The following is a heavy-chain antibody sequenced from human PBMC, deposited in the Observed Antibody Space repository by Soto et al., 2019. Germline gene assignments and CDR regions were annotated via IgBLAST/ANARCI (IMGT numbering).Heavy chain of an antibody. CDR2: IVPIFGTA. CDR3: ARNIAVAAFDY. Sequence: ASVKVSCKASGGTFSSYAISWVRQAPGQGLEWMGGIVPIFGTANYAQKFQGRVTITADESTSTAYMELSSLRSEDTAVYYCARNIAVAAFDYWGQGTLVTVSS. CDR1: GGTFSSYA. D-gene: IGHD6-19*01. V-gene: IGHV1-69*13. J-gene: IGHJ4*02.